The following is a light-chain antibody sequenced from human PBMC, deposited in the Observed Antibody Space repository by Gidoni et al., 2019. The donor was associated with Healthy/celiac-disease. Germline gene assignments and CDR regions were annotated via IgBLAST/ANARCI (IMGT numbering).Light chain of an antibody. CDR1: QSISSY. J-gene: IGKJ3*01. V-gene: IGKV1-39*01. Sequence: DIQMTQSPSSLSASVGDRVTITCRASQSISSYLNWYQQKPGKAPKLLIYAASSLQSGVPSMFSGSGSGTDFTLTISSLQPEAFATYYCQQSYSTPFTFGPGTKVDIK. CDR2: AAS. CDR3: QQSYSTPFT.